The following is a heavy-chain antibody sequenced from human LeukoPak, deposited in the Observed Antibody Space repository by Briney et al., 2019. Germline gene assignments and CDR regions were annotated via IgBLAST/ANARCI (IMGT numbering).Heavy chain of an antibody. J-gene: IGHJ4*02. D-gene: IGHD3-16*01. CDR1: GYTFTGYY. V-gene: IGHV1-2*02. CDR3: AALMITAGLDY. CDR2: INPNSGDT. Sequence: GASVKLSCKASGYTFTGYYMHWVRQAPGQGLEWMGGINPNSGDTNYAQKLQGRDTMTRDTSNNTAYMELRRLTSDDTAVYYCAALMITAGLDYWGQGTPGTVSS.